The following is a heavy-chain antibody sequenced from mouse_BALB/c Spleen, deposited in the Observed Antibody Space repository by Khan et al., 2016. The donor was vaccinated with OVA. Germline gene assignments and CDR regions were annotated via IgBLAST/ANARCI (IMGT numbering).Heavy chain of an antibody. CDR1: ELTFTSYG. J-gene: IGHJ2*01. Sequence: VQLQQSGADLGRPGSSVKLFCKTSELTFTSYGITWVKQRPGQVLEWILYIYSVNGYTVYNEKLQGKAILTSDTSSSTADMQLRGLTSKDSAINFSAAACYRNYFDYWGQGATLAVSS. D-gene: IGHD2-14*01. CDR3: AAACYRNYFDY. CDR2: IYSVNGYT. V-gene: IGHV1S134*01.